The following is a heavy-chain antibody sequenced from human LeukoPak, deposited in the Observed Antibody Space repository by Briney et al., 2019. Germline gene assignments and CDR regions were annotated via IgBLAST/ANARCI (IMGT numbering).Heavy chain of an antibody. J-gene: IGHJ6*03. CDR2: IYYSGST. Sequence: KPSETLSLTCIVSGGSISSYYWSWIRQPPGKGLERIGSIYYSGSTYYNPSLKSRVTISVDTSKNQFSLKLSSLTAADTALYYCARGINAYYYMDVWGKGTTVTVSS. D-gene: IGHD3-3*02. V-gene: IGHV4-59*12. CDR1: GGSISSYY. CDR3: ARGINAYYYMDV.